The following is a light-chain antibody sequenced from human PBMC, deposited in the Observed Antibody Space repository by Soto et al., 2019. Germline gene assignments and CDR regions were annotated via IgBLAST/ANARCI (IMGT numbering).Light chain of an antibody. Sequence: EIVLTQSPGTLSLSPGERATLSFRASQSVSSNYLAWYQHRPGQAPRLLIYGASSRATGIPDRFSGSGSGTDFTLTISRLEPEDFAVYYCQQYATSPALTFGGGTKVDI. CDR1: QSVSSNY. J-gene: IGKJ4*01. CDR3: QQYATSPALT. V-gene: IGKV3-20*01. CDR2: GAS.